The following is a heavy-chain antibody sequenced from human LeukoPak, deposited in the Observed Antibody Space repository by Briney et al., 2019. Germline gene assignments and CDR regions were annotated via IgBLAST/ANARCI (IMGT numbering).Heavy chain of an antibody. Sequence: GGSLRLSCAASRITVSSNYMSWVRQAPGKGLEWVSVIYSGGATYYADSVKGRFTISRDNSKNTLYLQMNRLRAEDTAVYYCARERGGYYEKNGYSDYWGQGTLATVSS. J-gene: IGHJ4*02. D-gene: IGHD3-16*01. CDR3: ARERGGYYEKNGYSDY. V-gene: IGHV3-66*01. CDR2: IYSGGAT. CDR1: RITVSSNY.